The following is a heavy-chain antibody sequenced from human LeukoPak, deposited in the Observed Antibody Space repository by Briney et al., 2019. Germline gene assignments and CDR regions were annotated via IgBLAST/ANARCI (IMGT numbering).Heavy chain of an antibody. CDR2: ISGSGGST. D-gene: IGHD6-6*01. Sequence: GGSLRLSCAASGFTFSSYAMSWVRQAPGKGLEWVSAISGSGGSTYYADSVKGRFTISRDNPKNTLYLQMNSLRAEDTAVYYCARVRSSSSNYYYYYMDVWGKGTTVTVSS. J-gene: IGHJ6*03. V-gene: IGHV3-23*01. CDR1: GFTFSSYA. CDR3: ARVRSSSSNYYYYYMDV.